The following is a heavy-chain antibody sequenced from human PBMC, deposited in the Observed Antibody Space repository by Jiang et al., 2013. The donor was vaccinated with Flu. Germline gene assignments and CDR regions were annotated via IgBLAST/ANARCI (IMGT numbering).Heavy chain of an antibody. CDR3: VLESSYYDSSGYPSGY. CDR2: IYTSGST. D-gene: IGHD3-22*01. CDR1: GGSISSGSYY. Sequence: GSGLVKPSQTLSLTCTVSGGSISSGSYYWSWIRQPAGKGLEWIGRIYTSGSTNYNPSLKSRVTISVDTSKNQFSLKLSSVTAADTAVYYCVLESSYYDSSGYPSGYWGQGTLVTVSS. V-gene: IGHV4-61*02. J-gene: IGHJ4*02.